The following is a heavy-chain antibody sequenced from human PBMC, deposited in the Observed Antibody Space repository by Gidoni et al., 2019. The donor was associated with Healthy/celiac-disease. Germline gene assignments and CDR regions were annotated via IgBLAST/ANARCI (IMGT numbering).Heavy chain of an antibody. V-gene: IGHV2-70*01. CDR1: GFSLSTSGMC. Sequence: QVTLRESGPALVKPTQTLTLTCTFSGFSLSTSGMCVSWIRQPPGKALEWLALIDWDDDKYYRTSLKTRLTISKDTSKNQVVLTMTNMDPVDTATYYCARIRRDYYGSGSPNYYYYGMDVWGQGTTVTVS. CDR2: IDWDDDK. D-gene: IGHD3-10*01. J-gene: IGHJ6*02. CDR3: ARIRRDYYGSGSPNYYYYGMDV.